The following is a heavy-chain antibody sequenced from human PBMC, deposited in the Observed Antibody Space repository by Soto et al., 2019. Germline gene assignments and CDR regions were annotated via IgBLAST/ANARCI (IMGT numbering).Heavy chain of an antibody. Sequence: SETLSLTCTVSGGSISSSSYYWGWIRQPPGKGPEWIGSIYYSGNTFYNPSLKSRVTISVDTSKNQFSLELSSVTAADTAVYYCATHGRSIVARYFDYWGQGTLVTVSS. CDR2: IYYSGNT. D-gene: IGHD5-12*01. CDR1: GGSISSSSYY. J-gene: IGHJ4*02. V-gene: IGHV4-39*01. CDR3: ATHGRSIVARYFDY.